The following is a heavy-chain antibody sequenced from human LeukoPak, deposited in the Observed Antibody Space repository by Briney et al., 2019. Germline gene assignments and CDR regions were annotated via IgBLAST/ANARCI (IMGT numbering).Heavy chain of an antibody. CDR1: GGSISSNNW. CDR3: ARVNINNWHSCDY. J-gene: IGHJ4*02. Sequence: SGTLSLTCAVSGGSISSNNWWGWVRQPPGKGLEWIGEIYHSGSPNYNPSLKSRVTISVDKSRNHFSLNLSSATAADTAVYYCARVNINNWHSCDYWGQGTLVTVSS. D-gene: IGHD1-1*01. V-gene: IGHV4-4*02. CDR2: IYHSGSP.